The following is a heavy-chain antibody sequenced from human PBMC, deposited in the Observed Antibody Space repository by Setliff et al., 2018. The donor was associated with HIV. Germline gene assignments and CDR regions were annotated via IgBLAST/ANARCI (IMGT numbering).Heavy chain of an antibody. CDR2: IYFTGSS. J-gene: IGHJ4*02. CDR3: ARLLEGPDYSGDRFFDY. D-gene: IGHD3-10*01. Sequence: TLSLTCTVSGGSISTYYWSWIRQPPGKGLEWIGSIYFTGSSDNNPSLKSRVTLSVDTSKHQFSLKLSSVTAADTAVYYCARLLEGPDYSGDRFFDYWGQGSLVTVSS. CDR1: GGSISTYY. V-gene: IGHV4-59*08.